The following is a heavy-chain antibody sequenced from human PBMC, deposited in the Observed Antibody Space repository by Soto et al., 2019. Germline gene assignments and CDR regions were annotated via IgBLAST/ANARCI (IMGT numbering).Heavy chain of an antibody. V-gene: IGHV3-30*18. CDR1: GFTFSSYG. J-gene: IGHJ4*02. CDR2: ISYDGSNK. D-gene: IGHD1-26*01. Sequence: SLRLSCAASGFTFSSYGMHWVRQAPGKGLEWVAVISYDGSNKYYADSVKGRFTISRDNSKNTLYLQMNSLRAEDTAVYYCAKDRLVGAPGGLDYWGQGSLVTVSS. CDR3: AKDRLVGAPGGLDY.